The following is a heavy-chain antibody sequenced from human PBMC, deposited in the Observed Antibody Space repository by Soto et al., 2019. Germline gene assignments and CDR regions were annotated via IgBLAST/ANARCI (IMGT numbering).Heavy chain of an antibody. CDR1: GFTVGYNY. J-gene: IGHJ4*02. D-gene: IGHD2-15*01. Sequence: EVRLVETGGGLIQPGGSLRLSCAVSGFTVGYNYMYWVRQPPGKGLEWVSLIYSNGHTRYADSVAGRFTVSRDSSKNTIYLQMTTLRDEDTAVYYCARKTDSGGNGGFWGQGTLVTVSS. V-gene: IGHV3-53*02. CDR2: IYSNGHT. CDR3: ARKTDSGGNGGF.